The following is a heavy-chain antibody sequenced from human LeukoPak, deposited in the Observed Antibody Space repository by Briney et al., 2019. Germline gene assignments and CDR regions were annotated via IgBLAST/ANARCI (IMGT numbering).Heavy chain of an antibody. D-gene: IGHD6-19*01. CDR2: IYSGGAT. CDR3: ARGRFSGPDDY. Sequence: GGSLRLSCAVSEFSVSSNYMNWVRQAPGKGLEWVSVIYSGGATYYADSVRGRFTISRDNSKNMVSLQMTSLGAEDTAVYYCARGRFSGPDDYWGQGTLVTVSS. J-gene: IGHJ4*02. CDR1: EFSVSSNY. V-gene: IGHV3-53*01.